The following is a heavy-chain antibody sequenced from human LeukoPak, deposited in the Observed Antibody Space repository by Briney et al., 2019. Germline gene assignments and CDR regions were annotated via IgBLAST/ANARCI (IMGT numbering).Heavy chain of an antibody. D-gene: IGHD3-22*01. CDR2: IIPIFGTG. CDR1: GGTFSSYA. CDR3: ARDYYDSSGYYAFDI. Sequence: SVKVSCKASGGTFSSYAISWVRQAPGQGFEWMGRIIPIFGTGNYAQKFQGRVTITTYESTSTAYMELSSLRSEDTAVYYCARDYYDSSGYYAFDIWGQGTMVTVSS. V-gene: IGHV1-69*05. J-gene: IGHJ3*02.